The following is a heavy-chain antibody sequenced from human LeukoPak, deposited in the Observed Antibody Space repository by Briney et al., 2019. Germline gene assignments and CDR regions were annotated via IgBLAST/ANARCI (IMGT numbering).Heavy chain of an antibody. CDR1: GFTFSNHA. CDR2: ISSSSSYI. CDR3: ARDTAYSFDY. J-gene: IGHJ4*02. Sequence: PGGSLRLSCAASGFTFSNHAMNWVRQAPGKGLEWVSSISSSSSYIYYAGSVKGRFTISRDNAKNSVYLQMNSLRDEDTAVYYCARDTAYSFDYWGQGILVTVSS. V-gene: IGHV3-21*01. D-gene: IGHD2-15*01.